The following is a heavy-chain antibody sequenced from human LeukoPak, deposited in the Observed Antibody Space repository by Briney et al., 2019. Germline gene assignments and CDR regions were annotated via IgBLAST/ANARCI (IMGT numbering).Heavy chain of an antibody. CDR3: ATSYYDFWSGYYTYFDY. D-gene: IGHD3-3*01. V-gene: IGHV3-23*01. J-gene: IGHJ4*02. Sequence: GGSLRLSCAAAGFTFSTYGMSWVRQAPGKGLEWVSGISGGGDRTSYAQSVKGRFTISRDNFKNMLYLQMNSLRAEDTAVYYCATSYYDFWSGYYTYFDYWGQGTLVTVSS. CDR2: ISGGGDRT. CDR1: GFTFSTYG.